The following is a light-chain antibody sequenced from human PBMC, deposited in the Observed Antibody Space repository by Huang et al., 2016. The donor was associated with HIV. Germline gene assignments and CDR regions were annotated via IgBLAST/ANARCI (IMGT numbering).Light chain of an antibody. V-gene: IGKV3-11*01. J-gene: IGKJ4*01. CDR1: QSVGSS. CDR3: QQRSNWPALT. CDR2: DAT. Sequence: EVVLTQSPATLSLSPGERATRSCRASQSVGSSLAWYQQKPGQAPRYLIYDATNRAAGIPAKCSGSGSGADFTLTISSLEPEDFAVYFCQQRSNWPALTFGGGTKIEIK.